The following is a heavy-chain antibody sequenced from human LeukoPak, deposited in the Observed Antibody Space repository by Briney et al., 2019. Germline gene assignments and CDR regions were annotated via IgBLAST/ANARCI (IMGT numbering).Heavy chain of an antibody. V-gene: IGHV3-33*01. CDR2: IRYGGINK. CDR1: GFTFSSYG. J-gene: IGHJ4*02. CDR3: AREAYSNLGDGGAWFDY. Sequence: GGYLRLFCAASGFTFSSYGMHGGVHAPGKGREGVAVIRYGGINKSDSDTGKGRFTISRDTSTNTLYLQMNSLRAEDTAAYYCAREAYSNLGDGGAWFDYWGQGTLVTVSS. D-gene: IGHD3-16*01.